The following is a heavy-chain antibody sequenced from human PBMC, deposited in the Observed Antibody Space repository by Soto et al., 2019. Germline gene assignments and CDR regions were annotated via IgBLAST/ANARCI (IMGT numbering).Heavy chain of an antibody. J-gene: IGHJ5*02. V-gene: IGHV4-59*01. CDR1: GGSISSYY. CDR2: IYYSGST. D-gene: IGHD1-1*01. Sequence: SETLSLTCTVSGGSISSYYWSWIRQPPGKGLEWIGYIYYSGSTNYNPSLKSRVTISVDTSKNQFSLKLSSVTAADTAVYYCAREVGNGWSDPWGQGTLVTVSS. CDR3: AREVGNGWSDP.